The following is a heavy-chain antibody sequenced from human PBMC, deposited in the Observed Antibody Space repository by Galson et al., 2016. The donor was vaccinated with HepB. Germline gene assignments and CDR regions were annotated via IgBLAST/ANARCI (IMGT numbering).Heavy chain of an antibody. V-gene: IGHV3-21*01. D-gene: IGHD1-26*01. CDR1: GFTFNSYT. CDR2: ISISSSYI. CDR3: ARGSYWLLQHGDYFDY. Sequence: SLRLSCAASGFTFNSYTMNWVRQAPGKGLEWVSSISISSSYIYYADSVKGRFTISRDNARNSMYLQMNSLRAEDTALYYCARGSYWLLQHGDYFDYWGQGTLVTVSS. J-gene: IGHJ4*02.